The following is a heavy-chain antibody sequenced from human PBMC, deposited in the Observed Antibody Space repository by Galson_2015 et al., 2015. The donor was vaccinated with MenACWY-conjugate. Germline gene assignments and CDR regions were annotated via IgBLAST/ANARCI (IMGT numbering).Heavy chain of an antibody. CDR2: IKQDGSEK. CDR1: GFTFSSYW. Sequence: SLRLSCASSGFTFSSYWMSWVRQAPGKGLEWMANIKQDGSEKYYVDSVKGRLTISRDNAKNSLYLQMNSLRAEDTAVYYCARDLSDIVVVPAAREAHWYFDLWGRGTLVPVSS. D-gene: IGHD2-2*01. V-gene: IGHV3-7*03. J-gene: IGHJ2*01. CDR3: ARDLSDIVVVPAAREAHWYFDL.